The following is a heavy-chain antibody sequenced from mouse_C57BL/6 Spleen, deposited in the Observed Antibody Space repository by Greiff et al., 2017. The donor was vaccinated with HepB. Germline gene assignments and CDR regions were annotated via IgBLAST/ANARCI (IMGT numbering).Heavy chain of an antibody. J-gene: IGHJ3*01. Sequence: VKLQESGAELVKPGASVKLSCKASGYTFTSYWMHWVKQRPGQGLEWIGMIHPNSGSTNYNEKFKSKATLTVDKSSSTAYMQLSSLTSEDSAVYYCARSTYYSNYGFAYWGQGTLVTVSA. CDR2: IHPNSGST. V-gene: IGHV1-64*01. CDR3: ARSTYYSNYGFAY. CDR1: GYTFTSYW. D-gene: IGHD2-5*01.